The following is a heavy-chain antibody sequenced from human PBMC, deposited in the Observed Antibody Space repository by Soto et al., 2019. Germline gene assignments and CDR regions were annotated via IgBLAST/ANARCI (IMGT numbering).Heavy chain of an antibody. CDR1: GYTFTSYA. CDR2: INAGNGNT. Sequence: QVQLVQSGAEVKKPGASVKVSCKASGYTFTSYAMHWVRQAPGQGLEWMGWINAGNGNTKYSQKFQGRVTITRDTSASTAYMELSSLRSEDTAVYYCARDILTGYYLYYFDYWGQGTLVTVSS. J-gene: IGHJ4*02. D-gene: IGHD3-9*01. V-gene: IGHV1-3*01. CDR3: ARDILTGYYLYYFDY.